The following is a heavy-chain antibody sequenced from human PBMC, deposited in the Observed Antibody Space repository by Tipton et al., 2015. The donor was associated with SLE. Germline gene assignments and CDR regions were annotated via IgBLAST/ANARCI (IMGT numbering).Heavy chain of an antibody. CDR2: INHRGST. D-gene: IGHD3-16*01. J-gene: IGHJ6*03. Sequence: TLSLTCTVYGGSFTGYSWTWIRQPPGKGLEWIGEINHRGSTNYNPSLKSRVTISVDTSKNQFSLKLSSVTAADTAVYYCARSGPSWGYYYYMDVWGKETTVTVSS. V-gene: IGHV4-34*01. CDR3: ARSGPSWGYYYYMDV. CDR1: GGSFTGYS.